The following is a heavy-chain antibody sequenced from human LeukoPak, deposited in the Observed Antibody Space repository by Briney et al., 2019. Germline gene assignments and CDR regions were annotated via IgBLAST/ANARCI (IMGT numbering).Heavy chain of an antibody. Sequence: GGSLRRSCAASGFTFSSYAMSWVRQAPGKGLEWVSAISGSGGSTYYADSVKGRFTISRDNSKNTLYLQMNSLRAEDTAVYYCAKVGSYYYDSSGYLNAFDIWGQGTMVTVSS. J-gene: IGHJ3*02. CDR2: ISGSGGST. V-gene: IGHV3-23*01. D-gene: IGHD3-22*01. CDR1: GFTFSSYA. CDR3: AKVGSYYYDSSGYLNAFDI.